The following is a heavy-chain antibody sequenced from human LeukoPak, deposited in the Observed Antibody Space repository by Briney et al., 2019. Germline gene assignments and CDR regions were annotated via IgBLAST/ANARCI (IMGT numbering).Heavy chain of an antibody. CDR2: IYYSGST. CDR1: GGSISSSSYY. D-gene: IGHD6-19*01. V-gene: IGHV4-39*07. Sequence: SETLSLTCTVSGGSISSSSYYWGWIRQPPGKGLEWIGSIYYSGSTYYNPSLKSRVTISVDTSKNQFSLKLSSVTAADTAVYYCARDLSSGWYGDAFDIWGQGTMVTVSS. CDR3: ARDLSSGWYGDAFDI. J-gene: IGHJ3*02.